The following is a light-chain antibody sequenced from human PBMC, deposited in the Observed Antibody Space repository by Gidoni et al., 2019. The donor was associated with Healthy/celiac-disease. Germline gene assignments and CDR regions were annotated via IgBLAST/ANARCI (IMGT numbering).Light chain of an antibody. CDR2: DAS. V-gene: IGKV3-11*01. J-gene: IGKJ4*01. Sequence: EIVMTQSPATLSLSPGERATLSCRASQSVSSYLAWYQQDPGQAPRLLIYDASNQATGIPARFSGSGSGTDFTLTISSLEPEDFAFYYCQQRSNCLTFGGXTKVEIK. CDR3: QQRSNCLT. CDR1: QSVSSY.